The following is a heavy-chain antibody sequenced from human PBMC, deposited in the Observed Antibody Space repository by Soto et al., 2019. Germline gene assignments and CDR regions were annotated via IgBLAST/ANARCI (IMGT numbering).Heavy chain of an antibody. D-gene: IGHD6-19*01. Sequence: QVQLQESGPGLVKPSGTLSLTCAVSSGSISSHNWWSWVRQPPGKGLEWIGEIAHSGGINYNPSLKIRVTISVDKSTNQFSLRLTSVTAADTAVYYCAIHLVVTGTRGFDHWGQGTLVTVSS. V-gene: IGHV4-4*02. CDR3: AIHLVVTGTRGFDH. J-gene: IGHJ4*02. CDR2: IAHSGGI. CDR1: SGSISSHNW.